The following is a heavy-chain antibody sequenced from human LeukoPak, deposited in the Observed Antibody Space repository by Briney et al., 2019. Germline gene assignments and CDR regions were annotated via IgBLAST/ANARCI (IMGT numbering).Heavy chain of an antibody. V-gene: IGHV3-30-3*01. J-gene: IGHJ4*02. Sequence: GGSLRLSCAASGFTFSSYDMHWARQAPGKGLEWVAVISYDGSNKYYADSVKGRFTISRDNSKNTLYLQMNSLRAEDTAVYYCARDAVASGWKILDYWGQGTLVTVSS. CDR1: GFTFSSYD. CDR2: ISYDGSNK. D-gene: IGHD6-19*01. CDR3: ARDAVASGWKILDY.